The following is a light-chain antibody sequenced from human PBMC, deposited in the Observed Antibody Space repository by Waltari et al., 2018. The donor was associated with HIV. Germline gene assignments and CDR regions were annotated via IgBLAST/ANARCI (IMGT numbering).Light chain of an antibody. CDR2: SNN. CDR1: RSNIGSNT. V-gene: IGLV1-44*01. Sequence: QSVLTHPPSASGTPGQRVLISCSGNRSNIGSNTVNWYQQFSGAAPTLLIYSNNQRPSAVPDRFSGSKSGSAASLAISGLKSEDEADYHCATWDDALSGPVFGAGTKLTV. CDR3: ATWDDALSGPV. J-gene: IGLJ3*02.